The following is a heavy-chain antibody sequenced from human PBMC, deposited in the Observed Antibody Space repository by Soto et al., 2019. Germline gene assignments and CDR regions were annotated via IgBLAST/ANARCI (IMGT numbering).Heavy chain of an antibody. Sequence: ASVKVSCKAPGDTFTSYYLNWVRQAPGQGLEWMGVINPNGGSTKYAQKFQGRITMTRDTSTSTAYMELSSLTSDDTAIYYCARMATSGTLNWFDPWGQGTLVTVSS. CDR1: GDTFTSYY. CDR3: ARMATSGTLNWFDP. J-gene: IGHJ5*01. V-gene: IGHV1-46*01. CDR2: INPNGGST.